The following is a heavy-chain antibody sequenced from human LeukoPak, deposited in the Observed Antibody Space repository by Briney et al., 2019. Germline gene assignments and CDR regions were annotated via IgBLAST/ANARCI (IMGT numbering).Heavy chain of an antibody. CDR3: ARDREWELPRG. V-gene: IGHV1-69*13. CDR2: IIPIFGTA. Sequence: GASVKVSCKASGYTFTSYGISWVRQAPGQGLEWMGGIIPIFGTANYAQKFQGRVTITADESTSTAYMELSSLRSEDTAVYYCARDREWELPRGWGQGTLVTVSS. CDR1: GYTFTSYG. D-gene: IGHD1-26*01. J-gene: IGHJ4*02.